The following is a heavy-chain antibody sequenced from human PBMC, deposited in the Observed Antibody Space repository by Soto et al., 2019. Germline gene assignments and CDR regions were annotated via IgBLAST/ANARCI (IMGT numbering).Heavy chain of an antibody. D-gene: IGHD3-3*01. Sequence: SETLSLPCPLSGGTLRRYSRTWIRQPAGKGLEWIGRIYTSGSTNYNPSLKSRVTMSVDTSKNQFSLKLSSVTAADTAVYYCARSGVVISAFDYWGQGTLVTVSS. CDR1: GGTLRRYS. J-gene: IGHJ4*02. CDR3: ARSGVVISAFDY. V-gene: IGHV4-4*07. CDR2: IYTSGST.